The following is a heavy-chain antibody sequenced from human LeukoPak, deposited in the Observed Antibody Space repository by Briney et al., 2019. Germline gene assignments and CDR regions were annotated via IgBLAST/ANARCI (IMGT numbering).Heavy chain of an antibody. CDR2: IYCSGSS. CDR1: GGSISSCTYY. D-gene: IGHD6-19*01. CDR3: ARHVPGGHSSRFNWFDP. Sequence: PSETLSLTCAVSGGSISSCTYYWGWIRQPPGKGLEWIGSIYCSGSSYYNPSLKSRVTISVDTSKNQFSLKLSSVTAADTAVYYCARHVPGGHSSRFNWFDPWGQGTLVTVSS. J-gene: IGHJ5*02. V-gene: IGHV4-39*01.